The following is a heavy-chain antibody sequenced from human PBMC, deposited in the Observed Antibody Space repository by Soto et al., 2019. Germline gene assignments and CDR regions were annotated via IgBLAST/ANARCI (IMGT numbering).Heavy chain of an antibody. D-gene: IGHD1-26*01. J-gene: IGHJ5*02. CDR1: GGSVSSGSYY. CDR3: ARDLVGATTSHWFDP. CDR2: IYYSGST. V-gene: IGHV4-61*01. Sequence: SSETLSLTCTVSGGSVSSGSYYWSWIRQPPGKGLEWIGYIYYSGSTNYNPSLKSRVTISVDTSKNQFSLKLSSVTAADTAVYYCARDLVGATTSHWFDPWGQGTLVTVSS.